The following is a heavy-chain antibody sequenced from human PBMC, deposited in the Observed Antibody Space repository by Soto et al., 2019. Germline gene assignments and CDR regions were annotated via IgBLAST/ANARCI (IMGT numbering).Heavy chain of an antibody. CDR2: INPNTGDT. J-gene: IGHJ6*02. Sequence: QVQLVQSGAEVKKPGASAKVSCKASGYTLSGYYLHWVRQAPGQGLEWMGWINPNTGDTNYAQKFRGWVTMTRDTSISTAYMELSRLKFDDTAVYYCARGDNMDVWGQGTTVTVSS. D-gene: IGHD1-1*01. CDR1: GYTLSGYY. V-gene: IGHV1-2*04. CDR3: ARGDNMDV.